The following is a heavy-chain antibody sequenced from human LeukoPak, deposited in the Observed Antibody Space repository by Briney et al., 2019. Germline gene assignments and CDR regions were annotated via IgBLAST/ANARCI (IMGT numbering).Heavy chain of an antibody. J-gene: IGHJ4*02. Sequence: ASVKVSCKASGYTFTGNHMHWVRQAPGQGLEWMGWINPNSGGTNYAQKFQGRVIMTRDTSISTAYMELSKLGSDDTAVYYCARGGSTDSIHSCGGNCYFLDYWGQGTLVTVSS. CDR1: GYTFTGNH. CDR3: ARGGSTDSIHSCGGNCYFLDY. V-gene: IGHV1-2*02. D-gene: IGHD2-21*02. CDR2: INPNSGGT.